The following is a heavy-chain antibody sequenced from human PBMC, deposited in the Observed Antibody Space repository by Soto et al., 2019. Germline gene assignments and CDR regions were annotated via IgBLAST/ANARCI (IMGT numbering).Heavy chain of an antibody. CDR2: ISGGGDRT. Sequence: GGSLRLSCGASGFPFNTHGMAWVRQAPGKGLEWVSGISGGGDRTQYADGVKGRFTISRDNSKNTVDLQMTSLRAEDTATYYCAKTATYDYVWGDYRYFFDHWGRGTVVTVSS. CDR1: GFPFNTHG. D-gene: IGHD3-16*02. V-gene: IGHV3-23*01. J-gene: IGHJ4*02. CDR3: AKTATYDYVWGDYRYFFDH.